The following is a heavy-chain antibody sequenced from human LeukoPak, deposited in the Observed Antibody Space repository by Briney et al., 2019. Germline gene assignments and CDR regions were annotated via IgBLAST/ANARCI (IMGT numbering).Heavy chain of an antibody. Sequence: GGSLRLSCAASGFAFSSFSMSWVRQAPGKGLEWVANLKEDGTEEEYLDSVKGRFTIFRDNAKDSLYLQMNGLRAEDTAIYYCARAQWTAFDYYYYMDVWGKGTTVTVSS. CDR3: ARAQWTAFDYYYYMDV. D-gene: IGHD3/OR15-3a*01. J-gene: IGHJ6*03. CDR1: GFAFSSFS. V-gene: IGHV3-7*01. CDR2: LKEDGTEE.